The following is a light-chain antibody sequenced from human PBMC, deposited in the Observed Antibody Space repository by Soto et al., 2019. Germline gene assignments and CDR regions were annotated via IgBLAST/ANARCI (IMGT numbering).Light chain of an antibody. CDR3: QQSYSTSGT. J-gene: IGKJ1*01. V-gene: IGKV1-39*01. Sequence: DIPMTQSPSSLSASVGDRVTITCRASQSISSYLNWYQQKPGKAPKLLIYAASSLQSGVPSRFSGSGSRTDFTLTISSLQPEDFATYYCQQSYSTSGTFGQGTKVEIK. CDR1: QSISSY. CDR2: AAS.